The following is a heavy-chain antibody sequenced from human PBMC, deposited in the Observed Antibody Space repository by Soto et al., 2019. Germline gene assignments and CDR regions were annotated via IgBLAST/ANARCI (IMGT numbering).Heavy chain of an antibody. D-gene: IGHD3-10*01. Sequence: GXSVKVSCKASGGPFISYAIIWVRQAPGQGLEWMGGIIPIFGTANYAQKFQGRVTITADESTSTAYMELSSLRSEDTAVYYCARGRRYYGSGSYYRAWFDPWGQGTLVTVSS. CDR2: IIPIFGTA. CDR3: ARGRRYYGSGSYYRAWFDP. V-gene: IGHV1-69*13. J-gene: IGHJ5*02. CDR1: GGPFISYA.